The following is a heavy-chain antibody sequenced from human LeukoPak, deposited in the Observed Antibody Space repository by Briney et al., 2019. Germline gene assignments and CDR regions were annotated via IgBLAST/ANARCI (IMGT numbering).Heavy chain of an antibody. CDR1: GFTFSSYW. CDR3: ARGGGLDV. Sequence: GGSLRLSCAASGFTFSSYWMSWARQAPGKGLEWVASINHNGNVNYYVDSVKGRFTISRDNAKNSLYLQMSNSRAEDTAVYFCARGGGLDVWGQGATVTVSS. V-gene: IGHV3-7*03. J-gene: IGHJ6*02. D-gene: IGHD3-16*01. CDR2: INHNGNVN.